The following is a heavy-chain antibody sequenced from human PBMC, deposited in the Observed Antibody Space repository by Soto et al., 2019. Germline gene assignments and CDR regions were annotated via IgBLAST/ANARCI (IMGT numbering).Heavy chain of an antibody. J-gene: IGHJ6*02. CDR2: IYYSGST. CDR3: ARSITGTTLGMDV. Sequence: PSETLSLTCTVSGGSVSSGSYYWSWIRQPPGKGLEWIGYIYYSGSTNYNPSLKSRVTISVDTSKNQFSLKLSSVTAADTAVYYCARSITGTTLGMDVWGQGTTVTVSS. CDR1: GGSVSSGSYY. D-gene: IGHD1-7*01. V-gene: IGHV4-61*01.